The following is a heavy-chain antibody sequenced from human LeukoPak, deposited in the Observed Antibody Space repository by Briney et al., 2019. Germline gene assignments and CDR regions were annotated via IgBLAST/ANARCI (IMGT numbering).Heavy chain of an antibody. CDR3: ARGPDVVLVSHWSFFDY. CDR1: GFTFSDYY. J-gene: IGHJ4*02. Sequence: PGGSLRLSCAASGFTFSDYYMSWIRQAPGKGLEWVSYISSSSYTNYADSVKGRFTISRDNSKNTLYLRMGSLRTEDMAIYYCARGPDVVLVSHWSFFDYWGQGTLVTVSS. CDR2: ISSSSYT. V-gene: IGHV3-11*06. D-gene: IGHD2-8*02.